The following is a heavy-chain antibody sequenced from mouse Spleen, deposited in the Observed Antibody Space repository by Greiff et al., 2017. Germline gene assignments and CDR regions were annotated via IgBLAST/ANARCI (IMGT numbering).Heavy chain of an antibody. D-gene: IGHD2-2*01. V-gene: IGHV5-9-3*01. CDR2: ISSGGGNT. CDR1: GFTFSSYA. Sequence: EVQVVESGGGLVKLGGSLKLSCAASGFTFSSYAMSWVRQTPEKRLEWVATISSGGGNTYYPDSVKGRFTISRDNAKNTLYLQMSSLKSEDTAMYYCARQGLWLRPYAMDYWGQGTSVTVSS. J-gene: IGHJ4*01. CDR3: ARQGLWLRPYAMDY.